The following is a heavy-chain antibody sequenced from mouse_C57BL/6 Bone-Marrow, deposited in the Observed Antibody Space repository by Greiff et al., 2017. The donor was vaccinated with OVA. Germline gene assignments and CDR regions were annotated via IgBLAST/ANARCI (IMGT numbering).Heavy chain of an antibody. CDR1: GYTFTSYW. V-gene: IGHV1-50*01. CDR2: IDPSDSYT. CDR3: ARVRCDY. J-gene: IGHJ2*01. Sequence: QVQLKQPGAELVKPGASVKLSCKASGYTFTSYWMQWVKQRPGQGLEWIGEIDPSDSYTNYNQKFKGKATLTVDTSSSTAYMQLSSLTSEDSAVYYCARVRCDYWGQGTTLTVSS.